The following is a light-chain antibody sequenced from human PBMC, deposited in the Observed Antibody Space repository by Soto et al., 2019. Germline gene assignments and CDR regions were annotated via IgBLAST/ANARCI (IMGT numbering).Light chain of an antibody. J-gene: IGKJ2*01. Sequence: DIQMTQSPSSLSASVGDRVIITCRSSQSIRSYLNWYQHKPRKAPKLQISAASSLQRGVASRFSGSGSGTDFTLIINSLHPEDVATYFCQQTASPPYTFGQGTKLEI. CDR1: QSIRSY. V-gene: IGKV1-39*01. CDR3: QQTASPPYT. CDR2: AAS.